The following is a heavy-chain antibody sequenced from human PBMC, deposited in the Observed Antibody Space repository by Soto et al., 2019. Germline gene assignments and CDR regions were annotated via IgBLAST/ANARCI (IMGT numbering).Heavy chain of an antibody. CDR1: GGSISSGGYS. J-gene: IGHJ5*02. Sequence: PSETLSLTCAVSGGSISSGGYSWSWIRQPPGKGLEWIGDIYHSGSTYYNPSLKSRVTISVDRSKRQFSLKLSSVTAADTAVYYCARASGYCSGGSCPVGCFDPGGQGTRLTVS. CDR3: ARASGYCSGGSCPVGCFDP. CDR2: IYHSGST. D-gene: IGHD2-15*01. V-gene: IGHV4-30-2*01.